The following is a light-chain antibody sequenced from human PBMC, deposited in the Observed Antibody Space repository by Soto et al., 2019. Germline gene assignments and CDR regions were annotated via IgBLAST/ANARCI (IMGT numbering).Light chain of an antibody. Sequence: EIVMTQSPVTLSVSPGERATLSCRASQSVRSTYLAWYQQKPGQAPRLLIFGVSNRAAGIPARFSGSGSGTEFTLTISSLQSEDFAVYYCQQYGSSPGTFGQGTKVDIK. J-gene: IGKJ1*01. CDR1: QSVRSTY. V-gene: IGKV3-15*01. CDR3: QQYGSSPGT. CDR2: GVS.